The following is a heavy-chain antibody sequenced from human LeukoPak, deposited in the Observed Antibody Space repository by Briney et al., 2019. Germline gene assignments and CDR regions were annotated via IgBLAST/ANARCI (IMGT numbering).Heavy chain of an antibody. CDR2: IQPDGSEQ. V-gene: IGHV3-7*03. D-gene: IGHD2-15*01. CDR3: AKGSPFRYCSGGSCSSY. CDR1: GFSFSSHW. J-gene: IGHJ4*02. Sequence: GGSLRLSCAASGFSFSSHWMSWVRQAPGKGLEWVGNIQPDGSEQYPVDSVKGRFTISRDNARNSMFLQMNSLRAEDTAVYYCAKGSPFRYCSGGSCSSYWGQGTLVTVSS.